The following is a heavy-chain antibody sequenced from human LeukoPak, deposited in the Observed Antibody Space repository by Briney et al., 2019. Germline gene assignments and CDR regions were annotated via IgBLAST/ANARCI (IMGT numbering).Heavy chain of an antibody. J-gene: IGHJ1*01. D-gene: IGHD1-26*01. Sequence: ASVKVSCKASGYTFTGYYMHWVRQAPGHGLEWMGWINPNSVGRNYAQKFQGRVTMTRDTSISTAYMELSRLRSDDTGLYYFSRSGGATIHFQHWGQGTLVTGYS. CDR2: INPNSVGR. CDR1: GYTFTGYY. V-gene: IGHV1-2*02. CDR3: SRSGGATIHFQH.